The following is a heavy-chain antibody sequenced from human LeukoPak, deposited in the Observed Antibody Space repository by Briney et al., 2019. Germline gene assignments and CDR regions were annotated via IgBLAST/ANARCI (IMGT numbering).Heavy chain of an antibody. Sequence: GGSLRLSCSASGFTFAIYTMSWVRQTRGKGLEWVSTITNSSTYIYYTDSLKGRFTITRDNAKNSLYLQKNSQRAEDTAVYYCARDSEYSNNAFDYSGQGTLLTVSS. CDR2: ITNSSTYI. D-gene: IGHD6-6*01. J-gene: IGHJ4*02. CDR1: GFTFAIYT. CDR3: ARDSEYSNNAFDY. V-gene: IGHV3-21*01.